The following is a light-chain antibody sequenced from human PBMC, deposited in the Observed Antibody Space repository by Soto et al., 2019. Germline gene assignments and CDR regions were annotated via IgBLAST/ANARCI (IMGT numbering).Light chain of an antibody. CDR1: SSDY. CDR2: EVI. J-gene: IGLJ2*01. CDR3: TSYAGNNNLV. Sequence: QSALTQPPSASGSPGQSDTISCTGTSSDYVSWYQQHPGKAPKLLIYEVIKRPSGVPDRFSGSKSGNTASLTVSGLQAEDEADYHCTSYAGNNNLVFGGGTKVTVL. V-gene: IGLV2-8*01.